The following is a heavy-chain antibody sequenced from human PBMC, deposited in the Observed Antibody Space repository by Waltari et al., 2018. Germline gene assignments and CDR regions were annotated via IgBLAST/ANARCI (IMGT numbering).Heavy chain of an antibody. J-gene: IGHJ4*02. Sequence: QVQLQQWGAGLLKPSETLSLTCAVYGGSFSGYYWSWIRQPPGKGLEWNGEINHSGRTNYKTSLKSRVTISVDTSKNQFTLRLSSVTAADTAVYYWARRGNIQWWRVSGTVFDYWGQGTLVTVSS. CDR1: GGSFSGYY. V-gene: IGHV4-34*01. CDR2: INHSGRT. CDR3: ARRGNIQWWRVSGTVFDY. D-gene: IGHD2-15*01.